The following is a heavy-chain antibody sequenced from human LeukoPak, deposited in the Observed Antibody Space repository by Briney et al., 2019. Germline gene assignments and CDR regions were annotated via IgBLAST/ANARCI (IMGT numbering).Heavy chain of an antibody. D-gene: IGHD5-24*01. CDR2: ISTYNGNT. CDR1: GYTFTSYG. Sequence: ASVKVSCKASGYTFTSYGISWVRQAPGQGLEWMGWISTYNGNTNYAQKFQGRVTMTRDTSISTAYMELSSLRSDDTAVYYCARITILYYFDSWGQGTLVTVSS. V-gene: IGHV1-18*01. J-gene: IGHJ4*02. CDR3: ARITILYYFDS.